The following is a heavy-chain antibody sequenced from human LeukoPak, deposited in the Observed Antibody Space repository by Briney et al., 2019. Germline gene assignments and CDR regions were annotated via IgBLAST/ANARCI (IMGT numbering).Heavy chain of an antibody. D-gene: IGHD3-22*01. J-gene: IGHJ5*02. Sequence: GGSLRLSCAASGFTFSSYSMNWVRQAPGKGLEWVSSISSSSSYIYYADSVKGRFTISRDNAKNSLYLQMNSLRAEDTAVYYCARDKLEDYYDSSGYYNWFDPWGQGTLVTVSS. V-gene: IGHV3-21*01. CDR1: GFTFSSYS. CDR3: ARDKLEDYYDSSGYYNWFDP. CDR2: ISSSSSYI.